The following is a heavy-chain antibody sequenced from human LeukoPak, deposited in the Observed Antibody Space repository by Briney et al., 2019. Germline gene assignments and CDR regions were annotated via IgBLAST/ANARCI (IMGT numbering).Heavy chain of an antibody. D-gene: IGHD1-26*01. CDR2: ISSSSSTI. Sequence: GGSLRLSCAASGFTFSTYSMNWVRQAPGKGLEWVSYISSSSSTIYYADSVKGRFTISRDNAKNSLYLQMNSLRAEDTAVYYCATAPYYSGSYAQLNWGQGTLVTVSS. CDR3: ATAPYYSGSYAQLN. CDR1: GFTFSTYS. V-gene: IGHV3-48*01. J-gene: IGHJ4*02.